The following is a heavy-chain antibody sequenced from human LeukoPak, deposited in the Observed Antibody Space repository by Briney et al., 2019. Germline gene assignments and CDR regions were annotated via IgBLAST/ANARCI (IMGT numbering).Heavy chain of an antibody. Sequence: GGSLRLSCAASGFTFSSYAMSWVRQAPGKGLEWVSAISGSGATTYYADSVKGRFTISRDNSTNTLYLQMNSLRAEDTAVYYCAKDTVGARGLDYWGQGALVAVSS. CDR2: ISGSGATT. D-gene: IGHD1-26*01. CDR1: GFTFSSYA. CDR3: AKDTVGARGLDY. J-gene: IGHJ4*02. V-gene: IGHV3-23*01.